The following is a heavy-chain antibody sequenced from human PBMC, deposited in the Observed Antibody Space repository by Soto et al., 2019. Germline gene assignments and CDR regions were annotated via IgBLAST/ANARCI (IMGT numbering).Heavy chain of an antibody. CDR1: GFTFSSYG. D-gene: IGHD3-3*01. CDR2: LWYDGSNK. CDR3: ARDSSRSTIVGVVIIQSPPMDV. Sequence: GGSLRLSCAASGFTFSSYGMHWVRQAPGKGLEWVAVLWYDGSNKYYADSVKGRFTISRDNSKNTLYLQMNSLRAEDTAVYYCARDSSRSTIVGVVIIQSPPMDVWGQGTTVTVSS. V-gene: IGHV3-33*01. J-gene: IGHJ6*02.